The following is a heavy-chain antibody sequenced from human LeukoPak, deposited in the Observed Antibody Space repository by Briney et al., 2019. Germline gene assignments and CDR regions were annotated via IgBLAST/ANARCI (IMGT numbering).Heavy chain of an antibody. Sequence: SETLSLTCTVSGGPIITSRYYWGWIRQPPGKGLEWIGSINYSGSTYYNPSLKSRVSISVDTSKNQFSLKLSSVTAADTAVYYCARLSPYLGSGSSAFPDDFWGQGTLVTVSS. CDR3: ARLSPYLGSGSSAFPDDF. V-gene: IGHV4-39*01. J-gene: IGHJ4*02. CDR2: INYSGST. D-gene: IGHD3-10*01. CDR1: GGPIITSRYY.